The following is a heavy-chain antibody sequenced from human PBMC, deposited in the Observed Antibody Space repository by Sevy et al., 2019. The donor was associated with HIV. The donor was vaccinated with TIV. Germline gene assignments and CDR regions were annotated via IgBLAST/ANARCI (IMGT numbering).Heavy chain of an antibody. D-gene: IGHD6-19*01. CDR3: ARERLVVAGKGYYYYYYYMDV. Sequence: SETLSLTCAVYGGSFSGYYWSWIRQPPGKGLEWIGEINHSGSTNYNPSLKSRVTISVDTSKNQFSLKLSSVTAADTAVYYCARERLVVAGKGYYYYYYYMDVWGKGTTVTVSS. J-gene: IGHJ6*03. CDR2: INHSGST. CDR1: GGSFSGYY. V-gene: IGHV4-34*01.